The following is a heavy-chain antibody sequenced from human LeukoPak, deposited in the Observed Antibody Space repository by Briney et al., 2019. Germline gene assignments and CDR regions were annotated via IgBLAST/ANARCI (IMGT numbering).Heavy chain of an antibody. CDR3: VRERVGYDTSGRGPRFDC. D-gene: IGHD3-22*01. CDR1: GGSISNYY. J-gene: IGHJ4*02. Sequence: SETLSLTCTVSGGSISNYYWSWVRQPAGKGLEWIGRIYSSGDTNYNLSLTSRLTISLDKSRNQLSLKLSSMTPADTAVYYCVRERVGYDTSGRGPRFDCWGQGTLVTVS. CDR2: IYSSGDT. V-gene: IGHV4-4*07.